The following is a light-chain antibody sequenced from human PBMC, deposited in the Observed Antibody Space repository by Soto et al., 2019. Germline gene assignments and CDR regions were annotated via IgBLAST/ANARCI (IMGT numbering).Light chain of an antibody. CDR1: SSDVGGYNY. CDR3: CSDAGSNTLV. CDR2: DVS. V-gene: IGLV2-11*01. J-gene: IGLJ3*02. Sequence: QSVLTQPRSVSGSPGQSVTISCTGTSSDVGGYNYVTWYQHHAGKAPKLRIYDVSKRPSGVPDRLSGSRSGNTASLTISGLQTEDEAEYCCCSDAGSNTLVCGGGTKVTVL.